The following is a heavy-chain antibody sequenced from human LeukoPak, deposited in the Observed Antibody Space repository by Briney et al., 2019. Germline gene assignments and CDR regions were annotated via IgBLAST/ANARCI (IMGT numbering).Heavy chain of an antibody. CDR3: ARDPPGYSSSWD. V-gene: IGHV4-30-4*08. CDR2: IYYSGST. Sequence: SETLSLTCTVSGGSISSGDYYWSWIRQPPGKGLEWLGYIYYSGSTYYNPSLTSRVTISVDTSKSPFCLKLSSVTAADTAVYYCARDPPGYSSSWDWGQGTLVTVSS. J-gene: IGHJ4*02. CDR1: GGSISSGDYY. D-gene: IGHD6-13*01.